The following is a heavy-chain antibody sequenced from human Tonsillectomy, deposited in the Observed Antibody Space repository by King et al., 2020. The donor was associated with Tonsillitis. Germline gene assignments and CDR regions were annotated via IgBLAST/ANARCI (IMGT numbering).Heavy chain of an antibody. CDR2: ISWNSGVK. Sequence: QLVESGGGLVQPGRSLRLSCEASGFTFEDYAMHWVRQPPGKGLEWVSGISWNSGVKGYADSVKGRFTISRDNARNSLYLQMNSLRTEDTALYYCAKDRSTSTRLYYFDYWGQGTLVTVSS. D-gene: IGHD2-2*01. V-gene: IGHV3-9*01. CDR1: GFTFEDYA. CDR3: AKDRSTSTRLYYFDY. J-gene: IGHJ4*02.